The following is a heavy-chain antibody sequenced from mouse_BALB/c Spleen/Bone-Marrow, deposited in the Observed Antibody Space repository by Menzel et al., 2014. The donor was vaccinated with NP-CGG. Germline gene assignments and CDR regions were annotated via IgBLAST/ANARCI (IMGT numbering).Heavy chain of an antibody. CDR1: GFTFSSYG. J-gene: IGHJ4*01. V-gene: IGHV5-6*02. D-gene: IGHD1-1*01. CDR2: ISSGGSYT. Sequence: EVKLVGSGGDLVKPGGSLKLSCAASGFTFSSYGMSWVRQTPDKRLEWVATISSGGSYTYYPDSVKGRFTISRDNANNTLYLQMSSLKSEDSAMYFCARRGTTVQYYYPMDYWGQGTSVTVSS. CDR3: ARRGTTVQYYYPMDY.